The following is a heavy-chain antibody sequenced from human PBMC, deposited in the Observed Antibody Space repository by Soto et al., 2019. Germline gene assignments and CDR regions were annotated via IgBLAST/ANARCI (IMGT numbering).Heavy chain of an antibody. V-gene: IGHV1-18*01. CDR1: GYTFTSYG. Sequence: QVQLVQSGAEVKKPGASVKVSCKASGYTFTSYGISWVRQAPGQGLEWMGWISAYNGNTNYAQKLQGRVTMTPETSTSTDYMELRSLRSDDTAVYYCASNYLYYYGSGNTNYYGMDVWGQGPTVTVSS. CDR2: ISAYNGNT. CDR3: ASNYLYYYGSGNTNYYGMDV. D-gene: IGHD3-10*01. J-gene: IGHJ6*02.